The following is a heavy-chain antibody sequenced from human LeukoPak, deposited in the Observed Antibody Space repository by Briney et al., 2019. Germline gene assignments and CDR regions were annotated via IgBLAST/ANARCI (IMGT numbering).Heavy chain of an antibody. CDR1: GYTFTSYA. V-gene: IGHV1-3*01. CDR2: INAGNGNT. Sequence: ASVKVSCKASGYTFTSYAMHWVRQAPGQRLEWMGWINAGNGNTKYSQKFQGRVTITRDTSASAAYMELSSLRSEDTAVYYCARAGETGYSSSWYEYYYYGMDVWGQGTTVTVSS. D-gene: IGHD6-13*01. J-gene: IGHJ6*02. CDR3: ARAGETGYSSSWYEYYYYGMDV.